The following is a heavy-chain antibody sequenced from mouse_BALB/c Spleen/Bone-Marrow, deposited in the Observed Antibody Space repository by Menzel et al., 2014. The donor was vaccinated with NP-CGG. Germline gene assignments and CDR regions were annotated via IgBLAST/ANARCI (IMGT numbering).Heavy chain of an antibody. V-gene: IGHV1S135*01. Sequence: EVQLQQSGPELAKPGASVKVSCKASGYAFTSYNMYWVKQSHGKSLEWIGYIDPYNGGTSYNQKFKGKATLTVDKSSSTAYMHLNSLTPEDSAVYYCARENYGSSPAYWGQGTLVTVSA. CDR1: GYAFTSYN. D-gene: IGHD1-1*01. CDR2: IDPYNGGT. CDR3: ARENYGSSPAY. J-gene: IGHJ3*01.